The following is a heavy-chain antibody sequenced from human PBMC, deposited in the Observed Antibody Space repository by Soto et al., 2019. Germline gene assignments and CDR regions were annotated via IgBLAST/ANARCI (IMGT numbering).Heavy chain of an antibody. CDR1: GFTFSSYG. Sequence: RLSCAASGFTFSSYGMQWVRQAPDKGLEWVAVIWFDGSNKYYADSVKGRFTISRDNSKNTLYLQMNRLRAEDTAVYYCARAGYCSSTSCLRAYYSGMDVWGQGTTVTV. CDR2: IWFDGSNK. J-gene: IGHJ6*02. D-gene: IGHD2-2*01. CDR3: ARAGYCSSTSCLRAYYSGMDV. V-gene: IGHV3-33*01.